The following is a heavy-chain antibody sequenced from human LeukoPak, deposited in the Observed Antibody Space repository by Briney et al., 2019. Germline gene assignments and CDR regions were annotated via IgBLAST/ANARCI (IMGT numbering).Heavy chain of an antibody. J-gene: IGHJ4*02. Sequence: GGSLRLSCAASGSTFSIAWMNWVRRTPGKGLEWVGHIKSKIDGGTTDYAEPVKSRFTISRDDSKNTVYLQMNSLKTEDTAVYYCTTGYGSTWYGWGQGTLVTVSS. CDR2: IKSKIDGGTT. V-gene: IGHV3-15*01. D-gene: IGHD6-13*01. CDR3: TTGYGSTWYG. CDR1: GSTFSIAW.